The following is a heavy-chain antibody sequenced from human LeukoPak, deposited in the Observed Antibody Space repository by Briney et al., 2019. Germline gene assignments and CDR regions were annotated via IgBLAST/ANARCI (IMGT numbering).Heavy chain of an antibody. D-gene: IGHD3-22*01. CDR1: GGSISSYY. J-gene: IGHJ3*02. CDR2: IYYSGST. CDR3: ARAYDSSGYWFAHAFDI. Sequence: SETLSLTCTVSGGSISSYYWSWIRQPPGKGLEWIGYIYYSGSTNYNPSLKSRVTISVDTSKNQFSLKLSSVTAADTAVYYCARAYDSSGYWFAHAFDIWGQGTMVTVSS. V-gene: IGHV4-59*01.